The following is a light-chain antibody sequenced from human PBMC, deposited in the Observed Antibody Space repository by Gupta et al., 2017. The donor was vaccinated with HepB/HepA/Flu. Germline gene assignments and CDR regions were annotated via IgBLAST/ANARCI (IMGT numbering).Light chain of an antibody. CDR2: AAS. V-gene: IGKV1-39*01. CDR1: QSISSY. CDR3: QQSYSTRIT. Sequence: DIQMTQSPSSLSASVGDRVTITCRASQSISSYLNWYQQKPGKAPKLLIYAASSLQSGVPSRFSGSGSGTDFTLTISRLQPEDFATYYCQQSYSTRITFGGGTKVEIK. J-gene: IGKJ4*01.